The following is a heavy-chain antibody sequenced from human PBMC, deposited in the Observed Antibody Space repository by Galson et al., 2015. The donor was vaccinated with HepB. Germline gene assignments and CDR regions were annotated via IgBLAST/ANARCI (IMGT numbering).Heavy chain of an antibody. V-gene: IGHV4-34*01. CDR2: IDHSGST. CDR1: GGSFSTYR. Sequence: TLSLTCAVYGGSFSTYRWTWIRLPPGKGLEWIGEIDHSGSTSYNPSLRSRVTILVDTSRKQFSLNLRSVIAADTAVYYCARPGTLREVYNWFDSWGQGTLVTVSS. CDR3: ARPGTLREVYNWFDS. D-gene: IGHD1-1*01. J-gene: IGHJ5*01.